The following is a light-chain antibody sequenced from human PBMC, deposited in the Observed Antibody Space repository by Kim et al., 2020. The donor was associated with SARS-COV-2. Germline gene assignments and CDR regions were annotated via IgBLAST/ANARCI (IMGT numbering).Light chain of an antibody. V-gene: IGLV6-57*01. CDR3: QSYDSSNHRV. J-gene: IGLJ3*02. Sequence: NFMLTQPHSVSESPGKAVTISCTRSSGSIASNYVQWYQQRPGSSPTTVIYEDNQRPSGVPDRFSGSIDSSYNSASLTISGLKTEDEADYYCQSYDSSNHRVFGGGTQLTVL. CDR1: SGSIASNY. CDR2: EDN.